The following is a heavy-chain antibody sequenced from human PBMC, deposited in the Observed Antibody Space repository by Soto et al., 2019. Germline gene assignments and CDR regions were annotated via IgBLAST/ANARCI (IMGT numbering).Heavy chain of an antibody. J-gene: IGHJ6*03. CDR1: GFTFSSYS. CDR2: ISSSSSTI. D-gene: IGHD3-9*01. V-gene: IGHV3-48*02. CDR3: AKGGVGVPNYDILTGYSLPRYYYMDV. Sequence: PGGSLRLSCAASGFTFSSYSMNWVRQAPGKGLEWVSYISSSSSTIYYADSVKGRFTISRDNAKNSLYLQMNSLRDEDTAVYYCAKGGVGVPNYDILTGYSLPRYYYMDVWGKGTTVTVSS.